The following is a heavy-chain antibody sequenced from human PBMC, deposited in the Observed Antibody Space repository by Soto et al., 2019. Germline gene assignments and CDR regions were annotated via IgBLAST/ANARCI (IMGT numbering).Heavy chain of an antibody. Sequence: LRLSCAASGFTFSSYSMNWVRQAPGKGLEWVSSISSSSSYIYYADSVKGRFTISRDNAKNSLYLQMNSLRAEDTAVYYCARDCGVGYYYYGMDVWGQGTTVTVSS. J-gene: IGHJ6*02. CDR1: GFTFSSYS. CDR2: ISSSSSYI. CDR3: ARDCGVGYYYYGMDV. D-gene: IGHD1-26*01. V-gene: IGHV3-21*01.